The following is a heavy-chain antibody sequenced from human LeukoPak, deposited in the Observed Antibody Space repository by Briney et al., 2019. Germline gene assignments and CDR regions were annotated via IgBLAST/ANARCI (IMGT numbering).Heavy chain of an antibody. CDR3: ARALVPRDSSGYYWGNYCDY. CDR2: TNPSGGTT. CDR1: GYTFTTYY. J-gene: IGHJ4*02. V-gene: IGHV1-46*01. D-gene: IGHD3-22*01. Sequence: ASVKVSCKASGYTFTTYYMHWVRQAPGQGLEWMGITNPSGGTTSYPQKFRGRVSMTSDTSTTTVYMQLSSLRSEDTAVYYCARALVPRDSSGYYWGNYCDYWGQGTLVSVSS.